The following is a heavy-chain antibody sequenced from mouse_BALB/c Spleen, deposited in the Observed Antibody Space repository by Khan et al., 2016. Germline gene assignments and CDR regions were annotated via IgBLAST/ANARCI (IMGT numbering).Heavy chain of an antibody. Sequence: EVELVESGGGLVQTGGSLRLSCATSGFTFTDYYMTWVRQPPGKALEWLGFIRNKAGGYTTEYSASVKGRFTISRDNSQSILYLQMNTLRADDSATSYCASLTWTLAYWGQGTLVTVSA. V-gene: IGHV7-3*02. J-gene: IGHJ3*01. CDR2: IRNKAGGYTT. D-gene: IGHD4-1*01. CDR1: GFTFTDYY. CDR3: ASLTWTLAY.